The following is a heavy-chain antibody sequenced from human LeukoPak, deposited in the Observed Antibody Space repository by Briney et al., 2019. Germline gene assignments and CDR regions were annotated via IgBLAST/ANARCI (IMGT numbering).Heavy chain of an antibody. V-gene: IGHV3-21*01. CDR1: GFTFSTYA. J-gene: IGHJ6*03. D-gene: IGHD4-11*01. Sequence: PGGSLRLSCAASGFTFSTYAMNWVRQAPGRGLQWVSSIDPSGYTIFYADSVKGRFTISRDNAKNSLYLQMNSLRAEDTAVYYCARDGTVTMRYMDVWGKGTTVTVSS. CDR3: ARDGTVTMRYMDV. CDR2: IDPSGYTI.